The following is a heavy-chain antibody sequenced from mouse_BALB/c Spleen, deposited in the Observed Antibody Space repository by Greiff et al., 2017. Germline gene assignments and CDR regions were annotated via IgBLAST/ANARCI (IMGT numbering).Heavy chain of an antibody. J-gene: IGHJ1*01. D-gene: IGHD2-2*01. CDR3: ARSGYYWYFDV. CDR2: IYPYNGGT. Sequence: EVKLMESGPELVKPGASVKISCKASGYTFTDYNMHWVKQSHGKSLEWIGYIYPYNGGTGYNQKFKSKATLTVDNSSSTAYMELRSLTSEDSAVYYCARSGYYWYFDVWGAGTTVTVSS. V-gene: IGHV1S29*02. CDR1: GYTFTDYN.